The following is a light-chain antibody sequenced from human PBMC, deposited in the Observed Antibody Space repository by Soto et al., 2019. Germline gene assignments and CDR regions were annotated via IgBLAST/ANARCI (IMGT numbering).Light chain of an antibody. V-gene: IGKV1-9*01. J-gene: IGKJ2*01. Sequence: DIQLTQSPSFLSASVGDRVTVTCRASQGVTNFLAWYQQEQGKAPKLLIYATSSLESGVPSRVSGSGSGTEVTHTISSLQPEDSVTYYCQQLYSDPYTFGQGTKLEIK. CDR3: QQLYSDPYT. CDR1: QGVTNF. CDR2: ATS.